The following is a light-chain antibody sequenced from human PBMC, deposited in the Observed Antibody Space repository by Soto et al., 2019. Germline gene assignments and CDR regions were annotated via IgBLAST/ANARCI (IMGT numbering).Light chain of an antibody. CDR3: QQYNNAPLT. Sequence: CRASQSLTSYLAWYQQKPDPAPRLLIYGISTRATGIPARFSGSGSGTEFTLTISSLHSEDFAVYFCQQYNNAPLTFGGGTKVDIK. V-gene: IGKV3-15*01. CDR1: QSLTSY. J-gene: IGKJ4*01. CDR2: GIS.